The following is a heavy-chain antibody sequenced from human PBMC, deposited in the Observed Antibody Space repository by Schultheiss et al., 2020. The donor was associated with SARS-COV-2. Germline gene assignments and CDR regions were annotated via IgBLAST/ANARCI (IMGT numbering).Heavy chain of an antibody. Sequence: SETLSLTCTVSGGSISSYYWGWIRQPPGKGLEWIGEINHSGSTNYNPSLKSRVTMSVDTSKNQFSLKVSSVTAADTAVYYCARAVVVVPAALGYAYYFDYWGQGTLVTVSS. CDR3: ARAVVVVPAALGYAYYFDY. V-gene: IGHV4-34*01. CDR1: GGSISSYY. CDR2: INHSGST. J-gene: IGHJ4*02. D-gene: IGHD2-2*01.